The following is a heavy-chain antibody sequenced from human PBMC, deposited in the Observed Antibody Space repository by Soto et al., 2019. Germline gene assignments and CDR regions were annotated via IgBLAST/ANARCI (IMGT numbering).Heavy chain of an antibody. V-gene: IGHV1-69*01. CDR3: ARDVSSDTTGFRGYDL. CDR2: FIPIFVSA. J-gene: IGHJ4*02. D-gene: IGHD3-10*01. Sequence: QLHLVQSGAEVRKAGSSVNVSCKGSGGTVSSYAITWVRQAPGKGLEWMGVFIPIFVSAHYAPKFQGRITITADESTSTAYMELSGLTSEDTAIYYCARDVSSDTTGFRGYDLWGQGTQVTVSS. CDR1: GGTVSSYA.